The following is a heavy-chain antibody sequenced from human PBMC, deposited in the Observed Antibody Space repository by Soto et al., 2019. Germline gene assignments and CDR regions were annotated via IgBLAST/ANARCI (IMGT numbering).Heavy chain of an antibody. CDR1: GFTFSSHW. J-gene: IGHJ6*03. V-gene: IGHV3-74*01. D-gene: IGHD3-3*01. CDR3: VRDNCDIWSGVFDSYIDG. Sequence: EVQLVESGGGLVQPGGSLRLSCAASGFTFSSHWMHWVRQAPGKGLVWVSRINRDGSNTSYADSVKGRSTISRDNAKNTLYLEMHSLRAEDTAVYYCVRDNCDIWSGVFDSYIDGWGKGTAVTVPS. CDR2: INRDGSNT.